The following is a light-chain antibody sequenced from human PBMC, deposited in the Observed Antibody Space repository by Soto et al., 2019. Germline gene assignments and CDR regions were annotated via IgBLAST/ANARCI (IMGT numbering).Light chain of an antibody. V-gene: IGLV2-14*01. CDR2: DVS. CDR3: SSYTTSTAYV. J-gene: IGLJ1*01. CDR1: SSDVGGYNY. Sequence: QSALIQPASVSGSPGQSITISCTGTSSDVGGYNYVSWYQQYPGKAPKLLIYDVSNRPSGVSNRFSGSKSGNTASLAISGLQAEDEADYYCSSYTTSTAYVFGTGTKVTVL.